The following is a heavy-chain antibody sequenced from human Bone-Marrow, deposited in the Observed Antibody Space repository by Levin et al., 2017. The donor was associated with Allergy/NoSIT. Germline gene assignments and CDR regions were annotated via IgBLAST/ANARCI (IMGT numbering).Heavy chain of an antibody. CDR3: ARERFTRANDF. V-gene: IGHV4-4*07. D-gene: IGHD3-3*01. Sequence: SETLSLTCTVSGGSISGYYWSWIRQPAGKGLEWIGRIYSSEKTMYNPSLESRVTMSVDTSRNNFSLKLSSVTAADTAVYYCARERFTRANDFWGQGTLVTVSS. J-gene: IGHJ4*02. CDR2: IYSSEKT. CDR1: GGSISGYY.